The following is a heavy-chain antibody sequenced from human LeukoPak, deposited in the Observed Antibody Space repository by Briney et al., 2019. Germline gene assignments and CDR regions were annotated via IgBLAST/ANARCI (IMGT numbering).Heavy chain of an antibody. CDR2: IYTSGST. CDR3: ARGSYYGSGSYYFYFDY. D-gene: IGHD3-10*01. J-gene: IGHJ4*02. Sequence: SETLSLTCTVSGGSIRNYYWSWIRQPAGKGLEWIGRIYTSGSTNYNPSLKSRVTMSVDTSKNQFSLKLSSVTAADTAVYYCARGSYYGSGSYYFYFDYWGQGTLVTVSS. CDR1: GGSIRNYY. V-gene: IGHV4-4*07.